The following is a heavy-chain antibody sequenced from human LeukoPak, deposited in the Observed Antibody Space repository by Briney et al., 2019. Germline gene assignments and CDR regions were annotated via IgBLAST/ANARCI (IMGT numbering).Heavy chain of an antibody. CDR2: TYYRSKWYN. CDR1: GDSVSSNSAS. CDR3: ASVQRDAFDI. V-gene: IGHV6-1*01. J-gene: IGHJ3*02. Sequence: SQTLSLTCAISGDSVSSNSASWNWIRQSPSRGLEWLGSTYYRSKWYNDYAGSVKSRVTINPDTSKNQFSLQLNSMTPEDTAIYYCASVQRDAFDIWGKGTMVTVSS.